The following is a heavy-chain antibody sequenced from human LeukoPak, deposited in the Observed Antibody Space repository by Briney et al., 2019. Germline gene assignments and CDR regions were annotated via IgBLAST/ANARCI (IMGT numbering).Heavy chain of an antibody. D-gene: IGHD2-2*01. CDR3: AHRPPWGDVVVPIGRFDP. Sequence: SGPTLVNPTQTLTLTCTFSGFSLSTSGVGVGWIRQPPGKALEWLALIYWNDDQLYSPSLKSRLTITKDTSKNQVVLTMTNVDPVGTATYYCAHRPPWGDVVVPIGRFDPWGQGTLVTVSS. V-gene: IGHV2-5*01. J-gene: IGHJ5*02. CDR1: GFSLSTSGVG. CDR2: IYWNDDQ.